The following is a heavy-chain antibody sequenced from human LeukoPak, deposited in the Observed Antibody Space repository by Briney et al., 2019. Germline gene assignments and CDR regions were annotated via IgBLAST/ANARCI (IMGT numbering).Heavy chain of an antibody. CDR1: GFTFDDYW. CDR3: AGYYSGWI. J-gene: IGHJ4*02. V-gene: IGHV3-7*01. D-gene: IGHD6-19*01. Sequence: GGSLRLSCGASGFTFDDYWMSWVRQAPGQGLEWVANINQDGSEKYYLDSAKGRFTISRDNAKNTLHLQMNSLRAEDTAVYYCAGYYSGWIWGQGTLLSVSS. CDR2: INQDGSEK.